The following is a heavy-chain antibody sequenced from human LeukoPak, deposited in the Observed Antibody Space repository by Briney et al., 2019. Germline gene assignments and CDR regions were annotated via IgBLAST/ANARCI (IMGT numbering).Heavy chain of an antibody. J-gene: IGHJ5*02. D-gene: IGHD6-13*01. CDR3: ARDLGRISAAAIPGGS. Sequence: PGGSLRLSCAASGFTFSSYWMRWVRRGPGKGLEWVANIREVGSEKNYLYSVKGRFTVSRDNAQNSLYLQMDSLRVEDTAVYYCARDLGRISAAAIPGGSWGQGTLVTVSS. V-gene: IGHV3-7*05. CDR2: IREVGSEK. CDR1: GFTFSSYW.